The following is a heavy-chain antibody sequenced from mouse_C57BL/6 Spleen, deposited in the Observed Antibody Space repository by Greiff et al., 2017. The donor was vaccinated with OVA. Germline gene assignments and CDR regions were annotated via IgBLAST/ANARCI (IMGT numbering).Heavy chain of an antibody. J-gene: IGHJ4*01. CDR3: ARNRHYGSTPMDY. Sequence: VQLQESGPGLVQPSQSLSITCTVSGFSLTSYGVHWVRQSPGKGLEWLGVIWSGGSKDYNAAFISRLSISKDNSKSQVFFKMNSLQADDTAIYYCARNRHYGSTPMDYWGQGTSVTVSS. V-gene: IGHV2-2*01. CDR2: IWSGGSK. CDR1: GFSLTSYG. D-gene: IGHD1-1*01.